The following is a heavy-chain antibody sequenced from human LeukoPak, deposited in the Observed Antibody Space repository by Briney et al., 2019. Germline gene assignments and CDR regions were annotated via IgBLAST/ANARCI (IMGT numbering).Heavy chain of an antibody. V-gene: IGHV4-39*07. CDR3: AREPQWTPYYYYGMDV. Sequence: SETLSLTCTVSGGSISSSSYYWGWIRQPPGKGLEWIGSIYYSGSTYYNPSLKSRVTISVDTSKNQFSLKLSSVTAADTAVYYCAREPQWTPYYYYGMDVWGQGTTVTVSS. CDR2: IYYSGST. CDR1: GGSISSSSYY. D-gene: IGHD2-8*01. J-gene: IGHJ6*02.